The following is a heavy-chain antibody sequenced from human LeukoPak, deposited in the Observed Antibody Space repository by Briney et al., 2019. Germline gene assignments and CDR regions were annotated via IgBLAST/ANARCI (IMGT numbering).Heavy chain of an antibody. Sequence: GGSLRLSCAASGFTFSDYYMSWIRQAPGKGLEWVSYISSSGSTIYYADPVKGRFTISRDNAKNSLYLQMNSLRAEDTAVYYCARASGAAAGIWYYYYYMDVWGKGTTVTVSS. CDR2: ISSSGSTI. CDR1: GFTFSDYY. J-gene: IGHJ6*03. V-gene: IGHV3-11*04. CDR3: ARASGAAAGIWYYYYYMDV. D-gene: IGHD6-13*01.